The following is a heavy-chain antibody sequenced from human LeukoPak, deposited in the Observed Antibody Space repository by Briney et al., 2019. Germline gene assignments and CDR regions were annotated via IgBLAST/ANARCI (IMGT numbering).Heavy chain of an antibody. CDR1: GFTFSTYW. D-gene: IGHD6-13*01. V-gene: IGHV3-7*01. J-gene: IGHJ4*02. CDR3: ARDSAGNDY. CDR2: IKQDGSEK. Sequence: GGSLRLSCAASGFTFSTYWMSWVRQAPGKVLEWVANIKQDGSEKYYVDSVKGRFTICRDNAKNSLYLQMNSLRAEDTAMYYCARDSAGNDYWGQGTLVTVSS.